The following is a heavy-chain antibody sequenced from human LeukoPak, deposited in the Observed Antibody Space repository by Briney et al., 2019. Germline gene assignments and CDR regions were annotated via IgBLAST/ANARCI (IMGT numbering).Heavy chain of an antibody. CDR3: APLPGLGGGNSGWFDP. D-gene: IGHD4-23*01. CDR1: GYTFTSYG. J-gene: IGHJ5*02. CDR2: ISAYNGNT. V-gene: IGHV1-18*01. Sequence: ASVKVSCKASGYTFTSYGISWVRQAPGQGLEWMGWISAYNGNTNYAQKLQGRVTMTTDTSTSTAYMELRSLRSDDTAVYYCAPLPGLGGGNSGWFDPWGQETLVTVSS.